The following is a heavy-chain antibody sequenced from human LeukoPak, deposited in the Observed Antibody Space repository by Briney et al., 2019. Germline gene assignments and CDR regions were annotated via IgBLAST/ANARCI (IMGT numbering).Heavy chain of an antibody. V-gene: IGHV3-7*01. CDR1: GFTFSSYW. CDR3: ARDLGSSTPDYLDY. CDR2: IKQDGSEK. D-gene: IGHD1-26*01. Sequence: GGSLRLSCAASGFTFSSYWMSWVRQAPGKGLEWVANIKQDGSEKYYVDSVKGRFTISRDNAKNSLYLQMNSLRAEDTAVYYCARDLGSSTPDYLDYWGQGTLVTVSS. J-gene: IGHJ4*02.